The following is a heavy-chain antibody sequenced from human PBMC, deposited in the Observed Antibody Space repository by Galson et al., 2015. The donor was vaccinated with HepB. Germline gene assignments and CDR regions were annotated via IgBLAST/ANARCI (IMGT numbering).Heavy chain of an antibody. CDR2: ITGGGSYT. V-gene: IGHV3-23*01. Sequence: SLRLSCAASGFTFSNYAMSWVRQAPGKGLEWVSAITGGGSYTYYADSVKGRFTISRDNSKSTLYPQMNSLGAEDTAVYYCAKVETTVPLRNWGQGTLVTVSS. CDR3: AKVETTVPLRN. D-gene: IGHD4-17*01. J-gene: IGHJ4*02. CDR1: GFTFSNYA.